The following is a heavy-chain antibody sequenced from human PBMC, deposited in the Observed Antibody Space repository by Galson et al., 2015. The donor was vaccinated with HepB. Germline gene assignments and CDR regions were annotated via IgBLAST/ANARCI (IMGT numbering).Heavy chain of an antibody. Sequence: SLRLSCAASGFTFSNYAMSWVRQAPGKGLEWVSATTASGGSTYYADSVKGRFTISRDNSKTTLYLQMNSLRAEDTAIYYCAKDGIAVTGYFDHWGQGTLVTVSS. J-gene: IGHJ4*02. CDR1: GFTFSNYA. CDR2: TTASGGST. D-gene: IGHD6-19*01. V-gene: IGHV3-23*01. CDR3: AKDGIAVTGYFDH.